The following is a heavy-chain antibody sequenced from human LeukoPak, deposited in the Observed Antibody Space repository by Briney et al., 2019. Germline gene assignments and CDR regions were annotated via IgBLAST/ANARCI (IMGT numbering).Heavy chain of an antibody. CDR1: GFTFSSYG. CDR3: ARDMAGYLIYWYFDL. CDR2: ISYDGSNK. Sequence: PGGSLRLSCAASGFTFSSYGMHWVRQAPGKGLEWVAVISYDGSNKYYADSVKGRFTISRDNSKNTLYLQMNSLRAEDTAVYYRARDMAGYLIYWYFDLWGRGTLVTVSS. V-gene: IGHV3-30*03. D-gene: IGHD5-18*01. J-gene: IGHJ2*01.